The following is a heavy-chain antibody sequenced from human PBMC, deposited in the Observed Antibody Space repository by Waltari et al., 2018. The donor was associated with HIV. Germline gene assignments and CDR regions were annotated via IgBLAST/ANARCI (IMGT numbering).Heavy chain of an antibody. CDR1: GSTFKNFA. CDR2: IYYDGSKK. D-gene: IGHD5-18*01. Sequence: QVQLVESGGGVVQLGRSLRPSGAASGSTFKNFAMNWVRQAPGKGLEWVGNIYYDGSKKFYGDSVRGRFTISRDNSKQILYLQMNSLRVEDTALYYCARDYNYAPDYWGQGTLVVVSS. J-gene: IGHJ4*02. CDR3: ARDYNYAPDY. V-gene: IGHV3-33*01.